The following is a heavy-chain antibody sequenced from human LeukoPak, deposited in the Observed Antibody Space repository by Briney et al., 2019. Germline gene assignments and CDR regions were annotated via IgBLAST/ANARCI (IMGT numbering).Heavy chain of an antibody. CDR1: GFTFSSYA. J-gene: IGHJ6*03. V-gene: IGHV3-23*01. CDR2: ISGSGGST. Sequence: PGGSLRLSCAASGFTFSSYAMSWVRQAPGKGLEWVSAISGSGGSTYYADSVKGRFTISRDNSKNTLYLQMNSLRAEDTAVYYCAKDFGRYSSSSVRSYYYYYMDVWGKGTTVTVSS. D-gene: IGHD6-6*01. CDR3: AKDFGRYSSSSVRSYYYYYMDV.